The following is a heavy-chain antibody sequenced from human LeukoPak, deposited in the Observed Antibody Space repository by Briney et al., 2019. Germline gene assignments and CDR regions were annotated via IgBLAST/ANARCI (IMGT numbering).Heavy chain of an antibody. V-gene: IGHV3-23*01. CDR1: GFTFSSYS. J-gene: IGHJ2*01. D-gene: IGHD6-19*01. CDR3: AKFPEERQWLVRVGNPFDL. Sequence: PGESLTLSCAASGFTFSSYSMNWVRQAPGKGLEWVSAISGSGGSTYYADSVKGRFTISRDNSKNTLYLQMISLRAEDTAVYYCAKFPEERQWLVRVGNPFDLWGRGTLVTVSS. CDR2: ISGSGGST.